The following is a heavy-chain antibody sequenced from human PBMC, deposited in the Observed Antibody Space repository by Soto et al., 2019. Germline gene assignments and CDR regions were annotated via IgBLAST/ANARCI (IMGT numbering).Heavy chain of an antibody. CDR1: GFTFSSYA. D-gene: IGHD2-2*01. CDR2: ISYDGSNK. V-gene: IGHV3-30-3*01. J-gene: IGHJ4*02. Sequence: LRLSCAASGFTFSSYAMHWVRQAPGKGLEWVAVISYDGSNKYYADSVKGRFTISRDNSKNALYLQMNSLRAEDTAVYYCARDPALAVPAAKAFDYWGQGSLVTVTS. CDR3: ARDPALAVPAAKAFDY.